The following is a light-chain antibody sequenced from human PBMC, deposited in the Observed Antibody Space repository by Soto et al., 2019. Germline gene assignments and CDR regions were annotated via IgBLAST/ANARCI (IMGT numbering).Light chain of an antibody. Sequence: QSVLTQPASVSGSPGQSITISCTGTSSDVGGYNYVSWYQQHPGKAPKLMIYDVSNQPSGVSNRFSGSKSGNTASLTISGLQAEGEADYYCSSYTSSSTLGVVFGGGTKLTVL. V-gene: IGLV2-14*01. CDR2: DVS. J-gene: IGLJ2*01. CDR3: SSYTSSSTLGVV. CDR1: SSDVGGYNY.